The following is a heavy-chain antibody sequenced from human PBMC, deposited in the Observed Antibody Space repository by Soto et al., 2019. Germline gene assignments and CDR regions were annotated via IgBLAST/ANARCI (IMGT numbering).Heavy chain of an antibody. D-gene: IGHD2-2*01. CDR1: GGSFSGYY. CDR3: GRYCTSTSCGLRAFDI. V-gene: IGHV4-34*01. Sequence: SETLSLTCAVYGGSFSGYYWSWIRQPPGKGLEWIGEINHSGSTNYNPSLKSRVTISVDNAKNSLYLQMNSLRAEDTAVYYCGRYCTSTSCGLRAFDIWGQGTMVTVSS. CDR2: INHSGST. J-gene: IGHJ3*02.